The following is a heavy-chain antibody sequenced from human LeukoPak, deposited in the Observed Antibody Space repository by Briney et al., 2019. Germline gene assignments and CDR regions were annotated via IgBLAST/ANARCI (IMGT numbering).Heavy chain of an antibody. V-gene: IGHV4-59*12. J-gene: IGHJ3*02. CDR1: GGSINTYY. Sequence: SSETLSLTCIVSGGSINTYYWSWIRRPPGKGLEWIAYIDDSRNTNYNPSLKSRVTISVDTSKYQFSLKLSSVTAADTAVYYCARSPIVSGSSGYYAFDIWGQGTMVTVSS. CDR2: IDDSRNT. D-gene: IGHD3-22*01. CDR3: ARSPIVSGSSGYYAFDI.